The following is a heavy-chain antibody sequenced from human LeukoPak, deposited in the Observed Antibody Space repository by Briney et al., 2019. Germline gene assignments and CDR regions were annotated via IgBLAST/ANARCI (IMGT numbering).Heavy chain of an antibody. Sequence: GGSLRLSCAASGFTFDDYAMHWVRQAPGKGLEWVSGISWNSGSIGYADSVKGRFTISRDNAKNSLYLQMNSLRAEDTVLYYCAKGEYDSSGYYYDYWGQGTLVTVSS. D-gene: IGHD3-22*01. CDR1: GFTFDDYA. J-gene: IGHJ4*02. CDR3: AKGEYDSSGYYYDY. CDR2: ISWNSGSI. V-gene: IGHV3-9*01.